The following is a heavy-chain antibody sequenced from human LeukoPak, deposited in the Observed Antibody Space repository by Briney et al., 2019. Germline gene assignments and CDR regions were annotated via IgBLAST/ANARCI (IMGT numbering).Heavy chain of an antibody. CDR3: ARDFVVVPAAIGWFDP. J-gene: IGHJ5*02. CDR1: GGSISSSSYY. V-gene: IGHV4-39*02. Sequence: PSETLSLTCTVSGGSISSSSYYWGWIRQPPGKGLEWIGSIYYSGSTYYNPSLKSRVTISLDTSKNQFSLKLSSVTAADTAVYYCARDFVVVPAAIGWFDPWGQGTLVTVSS. D-gene: IGHD2-2*01. CDR2: IYYSGST.